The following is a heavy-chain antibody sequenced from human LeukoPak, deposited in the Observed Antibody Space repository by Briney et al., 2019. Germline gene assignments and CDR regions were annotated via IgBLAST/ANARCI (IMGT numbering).Heavy chain of an antibody. D-gene: IGHD3-22*01. J-gene: IGHJ3*01. V-gene: IGHV4-59*01. Sequence: SETLSLTCTVSGGSISNYYWTWIRQPPGKGLEWIGYIYYTGSTNYNPSLKSRVTISVDTPKNQFSLKLSSVTAADTAVYYCARRSDYYDILNPWGQGTMVTVSS. CDR2: IYYTGST. CDR1: GGSISNYY. CDR3: ARRSDYYDILNP.